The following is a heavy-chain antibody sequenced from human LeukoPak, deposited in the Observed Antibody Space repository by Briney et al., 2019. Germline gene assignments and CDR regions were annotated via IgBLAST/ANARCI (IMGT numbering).Heavy chain of an antibody. CDR1: GGSISSYH. CDR3: ARDGVFGTFDP. Sequence: SETLSLTCTVSGGSISSYHWSWIRQPAGKGLEWIGYIYNSGSTNYNPSLKSRVTISVDTSKNQFSLKLRSVTAADTAVYYCARDGVFGTFDPWGQGTLVTVSS. J-gene: IGHJ5*02. D-gene: IGHD3-10*01. CDR2: IYNSGST. V-gene: IGHV4-59*01.